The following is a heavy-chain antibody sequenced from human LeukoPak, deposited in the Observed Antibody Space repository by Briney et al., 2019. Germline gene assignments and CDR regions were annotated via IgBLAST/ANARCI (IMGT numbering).Heavy chain of an antibody. CDR2: IYYSGST. D-gene: IGHD2-15*01. V-gene: IGHV4-59*01. Sequence: SETLSLTCTVSGDSISSYYWSWIRQPPGKGLEWIGYIYYSGSTNYNPSLRSRVTMSLDTSKNQFSLKLSSVTAADTALYYCARMEPARDINWFDPWGQGTLVTVSS. CDR3: ARMEPARDINWFDP. J-gene: IGHJ5*02. CDR1: GDSISSYY.